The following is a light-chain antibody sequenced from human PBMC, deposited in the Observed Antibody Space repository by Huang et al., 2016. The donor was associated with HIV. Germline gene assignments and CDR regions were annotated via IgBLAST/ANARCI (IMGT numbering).Light chain of an antibody. CDR1: QSVLYSSNNKNY. V-gene: IGKV4-1*01. CDR3: QQYYSTPVT. CDR2: WAS. Sequence: IVMTQSPDSLAVSLGERATINCKSSQSVLYSSNNKNYLSWYQQIPGHPPKLLIYWASTRESGVPDRFSGSGSGTDFTLTISSLQAEDVAVYYCQQYYSTPVTFGGGTKVEIK. J-gene: IGKJ4*01.